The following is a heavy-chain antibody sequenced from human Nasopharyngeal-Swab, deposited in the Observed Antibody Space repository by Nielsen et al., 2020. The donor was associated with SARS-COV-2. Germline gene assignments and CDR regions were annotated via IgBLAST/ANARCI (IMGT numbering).Heavy chain of an antibody. Sequence: VRQMPGKGLEWIGSIYYSGSTYYNPSLKSRVTISVDTSKNQFSLKLSSVTAADTAVYYCARPGTGIAVADYWGQGTLVTVSS. CDR2: IYYSGST. J-gene: IGHJ4*02. V-gene: IGHV4-39*01. D-gene: IGHD6-13*01. CDR3: ARPGTGIAVADY.